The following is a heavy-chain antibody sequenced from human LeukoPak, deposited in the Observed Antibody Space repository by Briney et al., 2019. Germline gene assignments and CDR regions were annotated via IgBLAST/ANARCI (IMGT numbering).Heavy chain of an antibody. Sequence: GGSLRLSCAASGFTFSSYAMSWVRQAPEKGLEWVSTISGSGGSTYYADSVKGRFTISRDNSKNTLYLQMNSLRAEDTAVYYCANPTGTFGYFDYWGQGTLVTVSS. CDR2: ISGSGGST. CDR1: GFTFSSYA. D-gene: IGHD1-1*01. V-gene: IGHV3-23*01. J-gene: IGHJ4*02. CDR3: ANPTGTFGYFDY.